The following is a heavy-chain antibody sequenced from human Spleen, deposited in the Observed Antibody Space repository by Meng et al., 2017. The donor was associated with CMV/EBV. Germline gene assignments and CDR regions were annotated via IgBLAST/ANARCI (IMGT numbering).Heavy chain of an antibody. CDR1: GGSFSGYY. V-gene: IGHV4-34*01. J-gene: IGHJ4*02. CDR2: INHSGST. CDR3: ARRRVPKCSGWFDY. D-gene: IGHD6-19*01. Sequence: QVCLRQWGPGLLKPPETLSLTCAVYGGSFSGYYWSWIRQPPWKWLEWIGEINHSGSTNYNLSLKSRVTISVDTSKNQFSLKLSSVSAADTAVYYCARRRVPKCSGWFDYWGQGTLVTVSS.